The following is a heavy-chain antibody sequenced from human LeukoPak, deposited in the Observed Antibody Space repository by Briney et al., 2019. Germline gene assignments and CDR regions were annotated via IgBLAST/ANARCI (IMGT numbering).Heavy chain of an antibody. V-gene: IGHV1-69*05. J-gene: IGHJ4*02. CDR3: ARTGYTAMAPVSDDY. CDR2: IIPIFGTA. CDR1: GYTFTSYY. Sequence: SVKVSCKASGYTFTSYYMHWVRQAPGQGLEWMGRIIPIFGTANYAQKFQGRVTITTDESTSTAYMELSSLRSEDTAVYYCARTGYTAMAPVSDDYWGQGTLVTVSS. D-gene: IGHD5-18*01.